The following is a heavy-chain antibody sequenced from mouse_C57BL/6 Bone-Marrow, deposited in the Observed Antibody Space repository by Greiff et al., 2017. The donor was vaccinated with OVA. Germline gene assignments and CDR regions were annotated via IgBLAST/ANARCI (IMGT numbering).Heavy chain of an antibody. CDR2: INPNNGGT. J-gene: IGHJ2*01. CDR1: GYTFTDYY. V-gene: IGHV1-26*01. D-gene: IGHD2-4*01. Sequence: EVQLQQSGPELVKPGASVKISCKASGYTFTDYYMNWVKQSHGKSLAWIGDINPNNGGTSYNQKFKGKATLTVDKSSSTAYMELRSLTSEDSAVYYCARPYYDYDDYFDYWGQGTTLTVSS. CDR3: ARPYYDYDDYFDY.